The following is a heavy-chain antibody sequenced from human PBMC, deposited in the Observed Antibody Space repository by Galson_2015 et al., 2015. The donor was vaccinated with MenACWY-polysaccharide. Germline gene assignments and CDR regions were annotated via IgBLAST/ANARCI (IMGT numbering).Heavy chain of an antibody. CDR1: EFDFSTYW. CDR3: ARGHYDLWSGYRHYYFGLDV. V-gene: IGHV3-74*01. Sequence: SLRLSCAASEFDFSTYWMHWVRQVPGKGPVWVSRINSDETSTSYADSVKGRFSISRDNANSPLYLQMNSLRAEDTAVYYCARGHYDLWSGYRHYYFGLDVWGQGTTVTVSS. CDR2: INSDETST. J-gene: IGHJ6*01. D-gene: IGHD3-3*01.